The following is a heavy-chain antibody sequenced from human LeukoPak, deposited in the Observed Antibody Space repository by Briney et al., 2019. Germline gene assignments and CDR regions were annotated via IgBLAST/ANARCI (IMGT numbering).Heavy chain of an antibody. J-gene: IGHJ3*02. D-gene: IGHD6-19*01. CDR1: GFTFSSYA. CDR3: VQQWLLRGAFDI. Sequence: PGGSLRLSCAASGFTFSSYAMSWVRQAPGKGLEWVSAISVSGGSTYYADSVKGRFTISRDNSKNTLYLQMNSLRAEDTAVYYCVQQWLLRGAFDIWGQGTMVTVSS. V-gene: IGHV3-23*01. CDR2: ISVSGGST.